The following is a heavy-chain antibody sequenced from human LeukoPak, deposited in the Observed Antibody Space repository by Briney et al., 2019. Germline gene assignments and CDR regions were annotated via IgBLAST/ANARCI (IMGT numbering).Heavy chain of an antibody. CDR3: ARRDYGDYSLFDY. Sequence: GGSLRLSCAASGFTFSSYSMNWVRQAPGKGLEWVSSISSSNSYIYYADSVKGRFTISRDNAKNSLYLQMNSLRAEDTAVYYCARRDYGDYSLFDYWGQGTLVTVSS. D-gene: IGHD4-17*01. CDR2: ISSSNSYI. J-gene: IGHJ4*02. CDR1: GFTFSSYS. V-gene: IGHV3-21*01.